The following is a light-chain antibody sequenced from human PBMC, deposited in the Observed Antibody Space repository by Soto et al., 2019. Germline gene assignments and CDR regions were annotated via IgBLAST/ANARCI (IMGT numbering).Light chain of an antibody. J-gene: IGKJ1*01. V-gene: IGKV1-39*02. CDR1: QYISTY. CDR3: PCTDSGK. CDR2: VAS. Sequence: CRASQYISTYLNWYQQKPDKAPKLLIYVASNLQSGVPSRFSGRGSATDLTLTIRSLYCADIAIYDSPCTDSGKFGQGTKVDIK.